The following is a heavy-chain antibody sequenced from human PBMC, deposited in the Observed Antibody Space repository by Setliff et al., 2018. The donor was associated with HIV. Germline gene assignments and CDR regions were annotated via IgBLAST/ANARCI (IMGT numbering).Heavy chain of an antibody. D-gene: IGHD6-13*01. CDR1: GYSISSGYY. J-gene: IGHJ5*02. CDR2: IYHSGST. CDR3: ARDIQAAGTGWFDP. V-gene: IGHV4-38-2*02. Sequence: PSETLSLTCAVSGYSISSGYYWGWIRQPPGKGLEWIGSIYHSGSTYYNPSHRSRVTISLDTSKNQFSLKLSSVTAADTAVYYCARDIQAAGTGWFDPWGQGTLVTVSS.